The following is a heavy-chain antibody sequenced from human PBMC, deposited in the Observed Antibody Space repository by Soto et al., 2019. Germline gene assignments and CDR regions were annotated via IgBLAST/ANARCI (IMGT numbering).Heavy chain of an antibody. V-gene: IGHV6-1*01. Sequence: QVQLQQSGPGLVQPSQTLSFTCAISGDVVSSNSASWHWIRQSPSRGLGWLGRTYYRSKWYSEYAISVKSRITINPDTSKNQVSLQLNSVTPEYTAVYYCARLAVPLNAFDIWGQGTVVTVSS. J-gene: IGHJ3*02. D-gene: IGHD2-2*01. CDR1: GDVVSSNSAS. CDR3: ARLAVPLNAFDI. CDR2: TYYRSKWYS.